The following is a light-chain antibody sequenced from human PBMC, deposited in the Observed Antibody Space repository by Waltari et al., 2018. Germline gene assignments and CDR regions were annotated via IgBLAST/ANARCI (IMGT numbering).Light chain of an antibody. CDR2: GAL. CDR3: QQYNDWPYT. Sequence: ERVMTQSPATLSVSPGERATLSCRASQSVSSNLAWYQHKPGQAPRLLIYGALTRATGIPARFSGSGSGTEFTLTISSMQSEDFAVYYCQQYNDWPYTFGQGTKLEIK. CDR1: QSVSSN. J-gene: IGKJ2*01. V-gene: IGKV3-15*01.